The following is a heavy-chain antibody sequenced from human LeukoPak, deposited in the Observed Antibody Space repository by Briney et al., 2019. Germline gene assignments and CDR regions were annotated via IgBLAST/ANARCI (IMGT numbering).Heavy chain of an antibody. J-gene: IGHJ4*02. CDR1: GFTFSSYE. CDR2: ISSSGSTI. V-gene: IGHV3-48*03. D-gene: IGHD5-12*01. Sequence: PGGSLRLSCAASGFTFSSYEMNWVRQAPGKGLEWVSYISSSGSTIYYADSVRGRFTISRDNAKTSLYLQMNSLRAEDTAVYYCAREVSGYDFDYWGQGTLVTVSS. CDR3: AREVSGYDFDY.